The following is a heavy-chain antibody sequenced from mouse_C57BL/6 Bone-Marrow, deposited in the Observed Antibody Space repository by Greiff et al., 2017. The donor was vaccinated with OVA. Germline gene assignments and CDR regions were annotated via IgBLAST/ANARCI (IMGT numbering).Heavy chain of an antibody. CDR2: ITHSGET. J-gene: IGHJ4*01. V-gene: IGHV12-3*01. D-gene: IGHD2-3*01. Sequence: QVQLKESGPGLVKPSQSLFLTCSITGFPITSGYYWIWIRQSPGKPLEWMGYITHSGETFYNPSLQSPISITRETSKNQFFLQLNSVTTEDTAMYYCAGDRAGDGAMDYWGQGTSVTVSS. CDR3: AGDRAGDGAMDY. CDR1: GFPITSGYY.